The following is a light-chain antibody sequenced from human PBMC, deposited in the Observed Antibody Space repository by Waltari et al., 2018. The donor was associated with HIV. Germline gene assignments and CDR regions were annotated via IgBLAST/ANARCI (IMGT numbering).Light chain of an antibody. CDR2: WAS. J-gene: IGKJ3*01. V-gene: IGKV4-1*01. CDR3: HQYYSTLQT. Sequence: DIVMTQSPDSLAVSLGERATINCKSRQIVSLKSNKKNYLAWYQQKPGQPPKLLIYWASTRESGVPDRFNGSGSGTEFTLTINSLQAEDVAVYYCHQYYSTLQTFGPGTKLNI. CDR1: QIVSLKSNKKNY.